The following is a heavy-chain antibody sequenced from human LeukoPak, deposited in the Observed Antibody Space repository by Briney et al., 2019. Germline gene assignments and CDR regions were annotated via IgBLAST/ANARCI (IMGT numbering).Heavy chain of an antibody. J-gene: IGHJ3*02. CDR2: ISRSSSTI. V-gene: IGHV3-48*02. CDR1: GFTFSSYS. D-gene: IGHD1-26*01. Sequence: AGSLRLSCAASGFTFSSYSMNWVRQAPGKGLEWVSYISRSSSTISYADSVKGRFTISRDNAKNSLYLQMNSLRDEDTAVYYCARDSASGSYRHAFDIWGQGTMVTVSS. CDR3: ARDSASGSYRHAFDI.